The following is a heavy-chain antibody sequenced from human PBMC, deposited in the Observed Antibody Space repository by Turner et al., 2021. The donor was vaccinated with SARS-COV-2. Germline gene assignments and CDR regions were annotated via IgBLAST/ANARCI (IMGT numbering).Heavy chain of an antibody. Sequence: EVQLVESGGGFVQPGGSLRLSCAASGFTFPSYWMTWVRQAPGKGLEWVANIKQDGSEKYYVDSVKGRFTISRDNAKNSLYLQMNSLRAEDTAVYYCTRAYFYENIGYCLEWGQGTLVTVSS. V-gene: IGHV3-7*01. CDR2: IKQDGSEK. J-gene: IGHJ4*02. CDR1: GFTFPSYW. CDR3: TRAYFYENIGYCLE. D-gene: IGHD3-22*01.